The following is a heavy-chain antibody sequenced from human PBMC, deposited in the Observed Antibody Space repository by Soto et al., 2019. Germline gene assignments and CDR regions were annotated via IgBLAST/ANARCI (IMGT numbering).Heavy chain of an antibody. CDR1: GFTFSSFA. CDR3: AGCNNYDILTGPGT. D-gene: IGHD3-9*01. V-gene: IGHV3-30-3*01. Sequence: SLRLYCAASGFTFSSFAMHWVRQAPGKGLEWVAVISYDGSNKYYADSVKGRFTISRDNSKNTLYLQMNSLRAEDTAVYYCAGCNNYDILTGPGTWGQGTLVTVSS. CDR2: ISYDGSNK. J-gene: IGHJ5*02.